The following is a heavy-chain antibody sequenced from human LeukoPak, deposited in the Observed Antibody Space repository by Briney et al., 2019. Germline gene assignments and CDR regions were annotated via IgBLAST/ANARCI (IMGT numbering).Heavy chain of an antibody. J-gene: IGHJ3*02. CDR1: GFTFSGSA. CDR3: TSRPKYYYDSSGYPLRGAFDI. CDR2: IRSKANSYAT. Sequence: PGGSLRLSCAASGFTFSGSAMHWVRQASGKGLEWVGRIRSKANSYATAYAASVKGRFTISRDDSKNTAYLQMNSLKTEDTAVYYCTSRPKYYYDSSGYPLRGAFDIWGQGTMVTVSS. D-gene: IGHD3-22*01. V-gene: IGHV3-73*01.